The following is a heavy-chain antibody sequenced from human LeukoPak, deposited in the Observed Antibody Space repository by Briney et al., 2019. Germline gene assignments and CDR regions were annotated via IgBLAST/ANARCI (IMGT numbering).Heavy chain of an antibody. CDR3: ARDMGYSGSWPGYFDY. CDR2: IDTSSSTI. V-gene: IGHV3-48*04. D-gene: IGHD1-26*01. CDR1: GFTFSSYS. J-gene: IGHJ4*02. Sequence: PGGSLRLSCVASGFTFSSYSMSRVRQAPGKGLEWVSYIDTSSSTIYYADSVKGRFTISRDNAKNSLYLQMKSLRAEDTTVYYCARDMGYSGSWPGYFDYWGQGVLVTVSS.